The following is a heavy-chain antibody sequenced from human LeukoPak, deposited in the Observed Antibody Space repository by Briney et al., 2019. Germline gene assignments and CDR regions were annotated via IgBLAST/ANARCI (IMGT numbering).Heavy chain of an antibody. CDR1: GYSFTSYW. J-gene: IGHJ1*01. Sequence: GESLKISCKGSGYSFTSYWTGWVRQMPGKGLEWMGIIYPGDSDTRYSPSFQGQVTISADKSISTAYLQWSSLKASDTAMYYCARHMGRYCSGGSCYTAEYFQHWGQGTLVTVSS. CDR3: ARHMGRYCSGGSCYTAEYFQH. D-gene: IGHD2-15*01. CDR2: IYPGDSDT. V-gene: IGHV5-51*01.